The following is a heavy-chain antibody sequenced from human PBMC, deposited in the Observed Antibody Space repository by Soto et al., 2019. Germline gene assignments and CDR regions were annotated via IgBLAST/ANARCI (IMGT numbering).Heavy chain of an antibody. V-gene: IGHV1-69*06. Sequence: ASVMVSCKASGGTFSSYAISWVRQAPGQGLEWMGRIIPISGTANYAQKFQGRVTITADKSTSTAYMELSSLRSEDTAVYYCARDKGFPTVTTTNLDYWGQGTLVTVSS. D-gene: IGHD4-17*01. CDR1: GGTFSSYA. CDR2: IIPISGTA. J-gene: IGHJ4*02. CDR3: ARDKGFPTVTTTNLDY.